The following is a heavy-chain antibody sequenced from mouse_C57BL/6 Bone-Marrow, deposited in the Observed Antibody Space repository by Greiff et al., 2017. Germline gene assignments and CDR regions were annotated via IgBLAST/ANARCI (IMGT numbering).Heavy chain of an antibody. CDR2: IYPGGGYT. J-gene: IGHJ2*01. CDR1: GYTFTNYW. Sequence: QVQLKESGAELVRPGTSVKMSCKASGYTFTNYWIGWAKQRPGHGLEWIGDIYPGGGYTNYNEKFKGKATLTADKSSSTAYMQFSSLTSEDSAIYYCARNGITTGFDYWGQGTTLTVSS. V-gene: IGHV1-63*01. D-gene: IGHD2-4*01. CDR3: ARNGITTGFDY.